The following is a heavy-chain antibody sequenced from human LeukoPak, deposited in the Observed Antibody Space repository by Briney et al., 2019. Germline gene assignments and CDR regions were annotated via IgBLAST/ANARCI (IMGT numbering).Heavy chain of an antibody. Sequence: GGSLRVSCAASGFTFSSYAMSWVRQAPGKGLEWVSSISGSGGNTYYADSVKGRFTISRDNSKNTLYLQMNSLRAEDTAVYYCAKRGTTATKEFDYWGQGTLVTVSS. CDR1: GFTFSSYA. D-gene: IGHD1-1*01. J-gene: IGHJ4*02. CDR2: ISGSGGNT. V-gene: IGHV3-23*01. CDR3: AKRGTTATKEFDY.